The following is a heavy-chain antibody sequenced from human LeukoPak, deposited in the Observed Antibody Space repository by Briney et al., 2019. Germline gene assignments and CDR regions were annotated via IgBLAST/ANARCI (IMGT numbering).Heavy chain of an antibody. J-gene: IGHJ2*01. CDR2: IYYSGST. V-gene: IGHV4-59*01. Sequence: SETLSLTCTVSGGSISSYYWSWIRQPPGLGLEWIGCIYYSGSTNYNPSLNSRVTISVDTSKDQFSLRLTSVTAADTAVYYCARSFLGDWYFDLWGRGTLVTASS. CDR3: ARSFLGDWYFDL. CDR1: GGSISSYY. D-gene: IGHD1-26*01.